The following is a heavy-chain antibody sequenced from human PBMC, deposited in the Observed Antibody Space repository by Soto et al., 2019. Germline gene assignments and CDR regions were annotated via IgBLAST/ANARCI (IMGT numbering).Heavy chain of an antibody. CDR3: AKSSSRWCAAYFDY. Sequence: EVQLLESGGGLVQPGGSLRLSCAASGLTFNTYAMNWVRQAPGKGLELVSSIRGGIVGGDGSTYDADSVKGRVTISRDNSKNTLYLQISSLRDDDTAIYYCAKSSSRWCAAYFDYWGQGPLVTVSS. D-gene: IGHD6-13*01. CDR1: GLTFNTYA. CDR2: IRGGIVGGDGST. J-gene: IGHJ4*02. V-gene: IGHV3-23*01.